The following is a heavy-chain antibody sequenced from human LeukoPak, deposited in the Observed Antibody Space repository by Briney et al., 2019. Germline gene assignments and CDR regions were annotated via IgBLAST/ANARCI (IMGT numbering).Heavy chain of an antibody. Sequence: GGSLRLSCAASGFTFSSYSMNWVRQAPGKGLEWVSSISTSSSNIYYADSVKGRFTISRDNAKNSLYLQMNSLRAEDTAVYYCAGACGGDCYLSDYWGQGTLVTVSS. CDR3: AGACGGDCYLSDY. J-gene: IGHJ4*02. V-gene: IGHV3-21*01. D-gene: IGHD2-21*02. CDR1: GFTFSSYS. CDR2: ISTSSSNI.